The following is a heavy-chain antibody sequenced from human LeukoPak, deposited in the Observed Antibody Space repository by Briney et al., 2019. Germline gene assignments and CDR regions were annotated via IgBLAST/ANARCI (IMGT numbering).Heavy chain of an antibody. J-gene: IGHJ3*02. CDR3: ARSRRYNWNDVMAFDI. CDR2: IYPGDSDT. CDR1: GSSFTSYW. Sequence: ESLKISCKGSGSSFTSYWIGWVRQMPGKGLEWMGIIYPGDSDTRYSPSFQGQVTISADKSISTAYLQWSSLKASDTAMYYCARSRRYNWNDVMAFDIWGQGTMVTVSS. V-gene: IGHV5-51*01. D-gene: IGHD1-20*01.